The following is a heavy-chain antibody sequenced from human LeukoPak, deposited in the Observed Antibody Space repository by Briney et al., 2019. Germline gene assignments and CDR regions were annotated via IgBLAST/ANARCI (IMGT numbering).Heavy chain of an antibody. Sequence: SETLTLTCSVSGDSIRSYYWRWIRQPPGKGLEWIAFIYYSGSNNYNPSLKGRVTISIDKSKSQFSLKLTSVTAADTAVYYCARDHGGSHHHVAAFDIWGQGTIVIASS. J-gene: IGHJ3*02. CDR3: ARDHGGSHHHVAAFDI. CDR1: GDSIRSYY. CDR2: IYYSGSN. D-gene: IGHD1-26*01. V-gene: IGHV4-59*01.